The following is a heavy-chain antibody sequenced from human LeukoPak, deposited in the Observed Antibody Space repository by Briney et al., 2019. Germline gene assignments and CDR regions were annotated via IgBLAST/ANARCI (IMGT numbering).Heavy chain of an antibody. J-gene: IGHJ4*02. Sequence: GASVKVSCKASGYTFTTYAMNWVRQAPGQGLEWMGRINPSGTSTNYAQKFQGRVTMTRDTSTSTVYMELGSLRSEDTAVYYCARDPGSLGFDYWGQGTLVTVSS. V-gene: IGHV1-46*01. D-gene: IGHD1-26*01. CDR1: GYTFTTYA. CDR3: ARDPGSLGFDY. CDR2: INPSGTST.